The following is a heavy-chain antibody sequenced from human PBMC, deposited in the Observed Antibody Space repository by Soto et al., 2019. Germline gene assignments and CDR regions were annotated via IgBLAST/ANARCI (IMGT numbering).Heavy chain of an antibody. CDR2: INPNVGST. CDR1: GYTFTTYY. CDR3: ARAGYCSGGTCFHGNCDY. Sequence: QVQLVQSGAEVKRPGASVKVSCKASGYTFTTYYMHWVRQAPGQGLDWLGIINPNVGSTTYAQKFQGRVTMTRDTSTSTVYLELSSLRSEDTAVYYCARAGYCSGGTCFHGNCDYWGQGTLVTVSA. J-gene: IGHJ4*02. D-gene: IGHD2-15*01. V-gene: IGHV1-46*01.